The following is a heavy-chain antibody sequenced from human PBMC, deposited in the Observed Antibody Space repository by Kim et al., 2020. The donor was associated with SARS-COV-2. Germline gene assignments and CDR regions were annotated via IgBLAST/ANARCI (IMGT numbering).Heavy chain of an antibody. CDR1: GGSISSSNW. CDR2: IYHSGST. D-gene: IGHD3-10*01. CDR3: ASYGSGSYLPSDYYYYGMDV. J-gene: IGHJ6*02. Sequence: SETLSLTCAVSGGSISSSNWWSWVRQPPGKGLEWIGEIYHSGSTNYNPSLKSRVTISVDKSKNQFSLKLSSVTAADTAVYYCASYGSGSYLPSDYYYYGMDVWGQGTTVTVSS. V-gene: IGHV4-4*02.